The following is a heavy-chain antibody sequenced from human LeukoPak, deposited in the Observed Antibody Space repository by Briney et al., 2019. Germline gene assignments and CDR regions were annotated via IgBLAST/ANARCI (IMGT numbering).Heavy chain of an antibody. CDR1: GFTFSSYA. CDR2: ISGSGGST. Sequence: GGSLRLSCAASGFTFSSYAMSWVRQAPGKGLEWVSAISGSGGSTYYADSVKGRFTISRDNSKNTLYLQMNSLRAEDTAVYYCARQGHDYGGNSEAFDYWGQGTLVTVSS. V-gene: IGHV3-23*01. J-gene: IGHJ4*02. D-gene: IGHD4-23*01. CDR3: ARQGHDYGGNSEAFDY.